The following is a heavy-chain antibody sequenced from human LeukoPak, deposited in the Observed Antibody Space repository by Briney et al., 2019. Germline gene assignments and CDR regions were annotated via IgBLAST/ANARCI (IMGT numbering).Heavy chain of an antibody. CDR2: ISGSGHDI. J-gene: IGHJ4*02. CDR3: ARSARLRKGVVEVTALDD. Sequence: PGGSLRLSCAASGFTFSDSYMTWVRQAPGKGVEWVAYISGSGHDINYSDSVKGRFTIARDNAKNSVYLEMNSLRADDTAVYYCARSARLRKGVVEVTALDDWGQGTLVTVSS. CDR1: GFTFSDSY. D-gene: IGHD3-3*01. V-gene: IGHV3-11*06.